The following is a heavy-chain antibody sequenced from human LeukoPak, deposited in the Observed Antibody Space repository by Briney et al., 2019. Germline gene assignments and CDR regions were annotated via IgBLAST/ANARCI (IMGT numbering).Heavy chain of an antibody. CDR3: TRGPRDDP. J-gene: IGHJ5*02. CDR2: VHPKSGDT. Sequence: AASVKVSCKASGYPFSTYKINWVRQAPGQGLEWMGWVHPKSGDTAYAQKFQDRVTMTRDTSISTVYMELSSLRSEDTAMYFCTRGPRDDPWGQGTLVTVSS. V-gene: IGHV1-8*01. CDR1: GYPFSTYK.